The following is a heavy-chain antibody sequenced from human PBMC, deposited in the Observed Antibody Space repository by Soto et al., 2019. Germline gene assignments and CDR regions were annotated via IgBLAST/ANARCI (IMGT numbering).Heavy chain of an antibody. CDR2: ISGSSAYI. V-gene: IGHV3-21*01. CDR3: AGQKDAFHI. J-gene: IGHJ3*02. CDR1: GFTFISYS. Sequence: EVQLVESGGGLVKPGGSLRLSCAASGFTFISYSMNWVRQAPGKGLEWVSSISGSSAYIYYADSVKGRLTISRDNAKNSLYLQMNSLRAEDTAVYYCAGQKDAFHIWGQGTMVTVSS.